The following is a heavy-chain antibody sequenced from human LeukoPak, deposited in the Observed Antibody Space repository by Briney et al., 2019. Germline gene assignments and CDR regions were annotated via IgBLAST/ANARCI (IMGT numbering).Heavy chain of an antibody. CDR3: TTDGWYSSGWPS. V-gene: IGHV3-15*01. CDR2: IKSKTDGGTT. J-gene: IGHJ4*02. CDR1: GFPFSNAW. D-gene: IGHD6-19*01. Sequence: GSLRLSFAASGFPFSNAWMSWVRPAPGKGLEWVGRIKSKTDGGTTDYAAPVKGRFTISKDDSKNTLYLQMNSLKTEDTAVYYCTTDGWYSSGWPSWGQGTLVTVSS.